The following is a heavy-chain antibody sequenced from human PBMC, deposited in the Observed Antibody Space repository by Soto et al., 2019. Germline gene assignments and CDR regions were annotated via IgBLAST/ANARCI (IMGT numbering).Heavy chain of an antibody. V-gene: IGHV1-18*01. CDR1: GYTFTSYG. CDR3: ARYYYGSGSSEQHYHQFYGMDV. D-gene: IGHD3-10*01. J-gene: IGHJ6*02. Sequence: ASVKVSFKASGYTFTSYGISWVRQAPGQGLEWMGWISAYNGNTNYAQKLQGRVTMTTDTSTSTAYMELRSLRSDDTAVYYCARYYYGSGSSEQHYHQFYGMDVWGQGTTVTVSS. CDR2: ISAYNGNT.